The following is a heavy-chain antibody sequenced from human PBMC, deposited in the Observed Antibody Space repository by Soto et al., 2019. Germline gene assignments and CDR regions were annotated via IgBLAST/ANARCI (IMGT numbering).Heavy chain of an antibody. Sequence: GGALRVSCAASGFTFSSDSMNWVRQAPGKGLEWVSSISSSSSYIYYADSVKGRFTISRDNAKNSLYLQMNSLRAEDTAVYYCAREGDGYNSYYFDYWGQGTLVTVSS. D-gene: IGHD5-12*01. CDR3: AREGDGYNSYYFDY. CDR1: GFTFSSDS. V-gene: IGHV3-21*01. J-gene: IGHJ4*02. CDR2: ISSSSSYI.